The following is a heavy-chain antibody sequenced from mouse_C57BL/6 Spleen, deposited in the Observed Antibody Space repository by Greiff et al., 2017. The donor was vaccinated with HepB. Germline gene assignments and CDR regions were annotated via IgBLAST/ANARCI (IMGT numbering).Heavy chain of an antibody. CDR3: ARYYEVGFAY. Sequence: VQLQESGAELARPGASVKLSCKASGYTFTSYGISWVKQRTGQGLEWIGEIYPRSGNTYYNEKFKGKATLTADKSSSTAYMELRSLTSEDSAVYFCARYYEVGFAYWGQGTLVTVSA. D-gene: IGHD2-4*01. CDR1: GYTFTSYG. CDR2: IYPRSGNT. V-gene: IGHV1-81*01. J-gene: IGHJ3*01.